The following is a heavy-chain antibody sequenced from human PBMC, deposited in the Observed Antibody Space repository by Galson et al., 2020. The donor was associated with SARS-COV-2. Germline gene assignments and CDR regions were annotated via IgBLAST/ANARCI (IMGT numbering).Heavy chain of an antibody. CDR2: ISTSSSST. CDR3: ARDEGIRGYNYGRLYYGMDV. D-gene: IGHD5-18*01. V-gene: IGHV3-21*01. Sequence: NSGGSLRLSCAASGFTFSTYRMHWVRLAPGKGLAWVSSISTSSSSTYYVDSVKGRFSISRDNPRNSLYLQMNSLRAEDTAVYYCARDEGIRGYNYGRLYYGMDVWGQGTTVTVSS. CDR1: GFTFSTYR. J-gene: IGHJ6*02.